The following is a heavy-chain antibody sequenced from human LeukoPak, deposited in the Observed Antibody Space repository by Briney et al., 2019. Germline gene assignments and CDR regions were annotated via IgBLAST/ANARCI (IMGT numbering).Heavy chain of an antibody. CDR3: AGIAVAEGFDP. CDR2: IYYSGST. J-gene: IGHJ5*02. CDR1: GGSISSYY. V-gene: IGHV4-59*01. Sequence: SETLSLTXTVSGGSISSYYWSWIRQPPGKGLEWIGYIYYSGSTNYNPSLKSRVTISVDTSKNQFSLKLSSVTAADTAVYYCAGIAVAEGFDPWGQGTLVTVSS. D-gene: IGHD6-19*01.